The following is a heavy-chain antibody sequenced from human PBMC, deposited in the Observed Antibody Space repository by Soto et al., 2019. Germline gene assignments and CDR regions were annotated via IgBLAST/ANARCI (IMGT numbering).Heavy chain of an antibody. CDR1: GGTFSSYA. CDR3: ARGAMDYYGSGSYCGMDV. CDR2: IIPIFGTA. V-gene: IGHV1-69*13. Sequence: GASVKVSCKASGGTFSSYAISWVRQAPGQGLEWMGGIIPIFGTANYAQKFQGRVTITADESTSTAYMELSSLRSEDTAVYYFARGAMDYYGSGSYCGMDVWGQGTTVTVSS. J-gene: IGHJ6*02. D-gene: IGHD3-10*01.